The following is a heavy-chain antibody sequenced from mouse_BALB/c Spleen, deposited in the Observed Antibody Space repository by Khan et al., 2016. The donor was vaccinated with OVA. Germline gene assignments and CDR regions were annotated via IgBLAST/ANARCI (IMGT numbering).Heavy chain of an antibody. D-gene: IGHD2-14*01. Sequence: VQLQESGAELARPGASVKMSCKASGYTFTSYTIHWIKLRPGQGLEWIGYINPSNGYTNYNQKFKDKATLTADKSSTTAYMELSSLTSDDSALYXVVRDGAYHRNDGWFAYWGQGTLVTVSA. V-gene: IGHV1-4*01. CDR1: GYTFTSYT. J-gene: IGHJ3*01. CDR3: VRDGAYHRNDGWFAY. CDR2: INPSNGYT.